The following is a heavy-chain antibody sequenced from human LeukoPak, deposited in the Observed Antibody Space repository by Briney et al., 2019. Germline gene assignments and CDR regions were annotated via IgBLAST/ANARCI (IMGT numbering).Heavy chain of an antibody. J-gene: IGHJ6*03. CDR3: ARDRYQTSEDYYYYMDV. Sequence: SLRLSCAASGFTFGSYAMHWVRQAPAKGLEWVAVISYDGSNKYYADSVKGRFTISRDNSKNTLHLQMNSLRAEDTAVYYCARDRYQTSEDYYYYMDVWGKGTTVTVSS. D-gene: IGHD1-14*01. V-gene: IGHV3-30*04. CDR2: ISYDGSNK. CDR1: GFTFGSYA.